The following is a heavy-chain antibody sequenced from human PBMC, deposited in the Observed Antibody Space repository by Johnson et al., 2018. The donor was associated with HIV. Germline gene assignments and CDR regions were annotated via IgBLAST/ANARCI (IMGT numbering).Heavy chain of an antibody. D-gene: IGHD5/OR15-5a*01. CDR3: ANESRLRGGAFDI. J-gene: IGHJ3*02. CDR1: GFTFSSYG. V-gene: IGHV3-30*02. CDR2: IRYDGSNK. Sequence: QVQLVESGGGVVQPGGSLRLSCAASGFTFSSYGMHWVRQAPGKGLEWVAFIRYDGSNKYYAYSVKGRFTISRDNSKNTLYLQMNSLRAEDTDGYYCANESRLRGGAFDIGGQGTMVTVSS.